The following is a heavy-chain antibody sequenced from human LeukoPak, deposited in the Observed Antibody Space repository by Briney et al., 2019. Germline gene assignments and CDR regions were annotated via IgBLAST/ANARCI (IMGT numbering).Heavy chain of an antibody. D-gene: IGHD2-2*01. CDR3: ARVGIVVVPARLGGNWFDP. CDR1: GFTFSSYA. V-gene: IGHV3-30-3*01. Sequence: GRSLRLSCAASGFTFSSYAMHWVRQAPGKGLEWVAVISYDGSNKYYADSVKGRFTISRDNSKNTLYLQMNSLRAEDTAVYYCARVGIVVVPARLGGNWFDPWGQGTLVTVSS. J-gene: IGHJ5*02. CDR2: ISYDGSNK.